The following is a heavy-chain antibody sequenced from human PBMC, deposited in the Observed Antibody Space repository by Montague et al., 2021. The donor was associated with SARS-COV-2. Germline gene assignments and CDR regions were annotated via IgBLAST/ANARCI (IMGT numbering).Heavy chain of an antibody. CDR2: ISTSGSS. CDR3: ARDRRGMEMAGRAYYYYYMDV. V-gene: IGHV4-61*09. CDR1: GASISSANDY. J-gene: IGHJ6*03. Sequence: TLSLTCSVSGASISSANDYWTWIRQPTGKELERIGHISTSGSSSYNPSLNSRVTIILDTSKQQFYLKLTSVTAADTAVYYCARDRRGMEMAGRAYYYYYMDVWGQGTTVTVSS. D-gene: IGHD5-24*01.